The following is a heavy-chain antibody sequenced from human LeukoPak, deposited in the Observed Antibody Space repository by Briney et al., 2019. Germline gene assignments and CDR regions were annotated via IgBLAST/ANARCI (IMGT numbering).Heavy chain of an antibody. V-gene: IGHV3-23*01. CDR3: AKRAYSGYDYFDY. CDR1: GFTFSSYG. J-gene: IGHJ4*02. D-gene: IGHD5-12*01. CDR2: ISGSSGGT. Sequence: GSLRLSCAASGFTFSSYGMSWVRQTPEKGLEWVSAISGSSGGTYYADSVKGRFTVSRDNSKNTLYLQMNSLRAEDAAVYYCAKRAYSGYDYFDYWGQGTLVAVSS.